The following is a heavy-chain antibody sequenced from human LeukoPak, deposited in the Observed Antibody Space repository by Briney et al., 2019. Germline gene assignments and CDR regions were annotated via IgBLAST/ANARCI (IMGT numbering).Heavy chain of an antibody. CDR3: ASHTGVAATFRPFDI. V-gene: IGHV3-30*04. CDR2: ISFDGKNK. D-gene: IGHD2-15*01. CDR1: GFFFSSHG. Sequence: PGGSLRLSCATSGFFFSSHGLHWVRQAPGQGLEWLAVISFDGKNKFYADSVKGRFTISRDNAKNSLFLQMNSLRAEDTAVYYCASHTGVAATFRPFDIWGQGTMVTVSS. J-gene: IGHJ3*02.